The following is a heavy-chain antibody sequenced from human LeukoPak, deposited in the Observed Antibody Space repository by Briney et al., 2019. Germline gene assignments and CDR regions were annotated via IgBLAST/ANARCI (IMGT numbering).Heavy chain of an antibody. CDR3: AKEVKDTGYYHLDN. Sequence: PGGSLRLSCAASGFTFRNYTMTWVRQAPGKVLEWVSAISGSGGSTYYADSVKGRFTISRDNSKNTLYLQMNRLRDEDTALFYCAKEVKDTGYYHLDNWGQGTLVTVSS. J-gene: IGHJ4*02. D-gene: IGHD3-3*01. CDR2: ISGSGGST. CDR1: GFTFRNYT. V-gene: IGHV3-23*01.